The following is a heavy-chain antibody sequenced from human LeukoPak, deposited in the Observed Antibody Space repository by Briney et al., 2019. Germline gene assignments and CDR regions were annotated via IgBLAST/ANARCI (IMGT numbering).Heavy chain of an antibody. D-gene: IGHD1-26*01. V-gene: IGHV4-39*01. CDR1: GGSISSSSYY. CDR2: IYYSGST. Sequence: PSGTLSLTCAVSGGSISSSSYYWGWIRQPPGKGLEWIGSIYYSGSTYYKPSLKSRVTISVDTSKNQFSLKLSSVTAADTAMYYCARMGGRSSAIDYWGQGTLVTVSS. CDR3: ARMGGRSSAIDY. J-gene: IGHJ4*02.